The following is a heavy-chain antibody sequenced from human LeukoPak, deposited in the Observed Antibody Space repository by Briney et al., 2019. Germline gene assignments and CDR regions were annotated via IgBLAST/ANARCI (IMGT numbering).Heavy chain of an antibody. D-gene: IGHD3-10*01. Sequence: SETLSLTCTVSGGSISSYYWSWIRQPAGKGLEWIGRIYTSGSTNYNPSLKSRVTMSVDTSKNQFSLKLSSVTAADTAVYYCARTRFTMVRGVINWFDPWGQGTLVTVSS. CDR1: GGSISSYY. CDR2: IYTSGST. J-gene: IGHJ5*02. CDR3: ARTRFTMVRGVINWFDP. V-gene: IGHV4-4*07.